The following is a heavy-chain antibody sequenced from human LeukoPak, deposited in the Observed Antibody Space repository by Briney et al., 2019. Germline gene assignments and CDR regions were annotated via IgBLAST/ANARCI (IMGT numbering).Heavy chain of an antibody. CDR3: AAGTASYGMDV. CDR1: GFTFSDYA. J-gene: IGHJ6*02. CDR2: ISSSSSYI. D-gene: IGHD1-7*01. V-gene: IGHV3-21*01. Sequence: PGGSLRLSCTASGFTFSDYAMTWVRQAPGKGLEWVSSISSSSSYIYYADSVKGRFTISRDNAKNSLYLQMNSLRAEDTAVYYCAAGTASYGMDVWGQGTTVTVSS.